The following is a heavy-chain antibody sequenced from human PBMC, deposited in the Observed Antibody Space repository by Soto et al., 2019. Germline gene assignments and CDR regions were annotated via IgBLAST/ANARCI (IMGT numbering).Heavy chain of an antibody. D-gene: IGHD5-18*01. J-gene: IGHJ4*02. V-gene: IGHV1-2*02. CDR1: GYTFTGYY. CDR2: INPNSGGT. CDR3: ARRLGLRGYSYGSDY. Sequence: ASVKVSCKASGYTFTGYYMHWVRQAPGQGLELMGWINPNSGGTNYAQKFQGRVTMTRDTSISTAYMELSRLRSDDTAVYYCARRLGLRGYSYGSDYWGQGTLVIVYS.